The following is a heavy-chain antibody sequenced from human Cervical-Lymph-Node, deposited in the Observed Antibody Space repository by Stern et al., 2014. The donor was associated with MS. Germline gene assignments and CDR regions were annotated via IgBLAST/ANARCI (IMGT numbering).Heavy chain of an antibody. D-gene: IGHD3-9*01. CDR3: ARDCRLRYFDNYGMDV. J-gene: IGHJ6*02. V-gene: IGHV4-61*02. Sequence: QVQLQQSGPGLVKPSQTLSLTCTVSGGSISSGSYYWSWIRQPAGKGLEXIGRIYTSGSTHYNPSLKSRVTISVDTSKNQFSLKRGSCTAADTAVYYCARDCRLRYFDNYGMDVWGQGTTVTVSS. CDR2: IYTSGST. CDR1: GGSISSGSYY.